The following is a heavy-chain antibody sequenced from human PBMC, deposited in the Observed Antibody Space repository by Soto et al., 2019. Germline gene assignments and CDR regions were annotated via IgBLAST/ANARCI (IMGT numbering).Heavy chain of an antibody. Sequence: QVQLQESGPGLVKPSETLSLTCTVSGGSISSYYWSWIRQPPGKGLEWIGYIYHSGSTDYNPSLKIRVTISVDTSKNQFSLKLSSVTAADTAVYYCARHGGRYCSGGTCYIYWYFDLWGRGTLVTVSS. CDR2: IYHSGST. D-gene: IGHD2-15*01. J-gene: IGHJ2*01. CDR3: ARHGGRYCSGGTCYIYWYFDL. CDR1: GGSISSYY. V-gene: IGHV4-59*08.